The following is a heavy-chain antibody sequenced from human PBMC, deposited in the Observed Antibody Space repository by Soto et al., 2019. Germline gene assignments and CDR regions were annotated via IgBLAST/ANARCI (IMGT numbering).Heavy chain of an antibody. V-gene: IGHV4-39*01. J-gene: IGHJ4*02. CDR3: AYFDWLPY. Sequence: SEILSLTCTVSGGSISSSTFYWGWMRQPPGKGLERIGRVYYDGTTYYNPSLRSRVTISVDTSKNQFSLKMNSVTAADTAAYYCAYFDWLPYWGQGTLVTVSS. D-gene: IGHD3-9*01. CDR2: VYYDGTT. CDR1: GGSISSSTFY.